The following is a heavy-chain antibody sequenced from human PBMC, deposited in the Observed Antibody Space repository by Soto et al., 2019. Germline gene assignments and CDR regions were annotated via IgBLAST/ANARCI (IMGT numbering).Heavy chain of an antibody. Sequence: QEQLVESGGGVVQPGRSVRLSCAASGFIFGNYGMHWVRQAPGKGLEWVALITYEGSNKYYADAVKGRFTISRDNAKNMVSLQMDSLRAEDTAVYYCAKARGANNWANYYGLDVWGQGTTVTVSS. CDR3: AKARGANNWANYYGLDV. CDR1: GFIFGNYG. D-gene: IGHD1-1*01. V-gene: IGHV3-30*18. J-gene: IGHJ6*02. CDR2: ITYEGSNK.